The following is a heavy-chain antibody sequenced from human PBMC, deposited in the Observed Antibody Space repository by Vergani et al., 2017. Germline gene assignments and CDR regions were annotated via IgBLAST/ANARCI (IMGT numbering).Heavy chain of an antibody. V-gene: IGHV1-69*01. CDR2: IIPIFGTA. CDR3: ARARGAVTTMEAYYYYMDV. CDR1: GGTFSSYA. J-gene: IGHJ6*03. D-gene: IGHD4-11*01. Sequence: QVQLVQSGAEVKKPGSSVKVSCKASGGTFSSYAISWVRQAPGKGLEWMGGIIPIFGTAKYAQKFQGRVTITADESTSTAYMELSSLRSEDTAVYYCARARGAVTTMEAYYYYMDVWGKGTTVTVSS.